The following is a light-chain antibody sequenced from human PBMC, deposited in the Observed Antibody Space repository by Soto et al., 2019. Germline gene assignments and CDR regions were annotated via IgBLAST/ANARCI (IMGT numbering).Light chain of an antibody. Sequence: DIQMTQSPSTLSASVGDRVTITCRASQNINTWLAWYQQKPGKAPNLLIYKASSLESGFPPRFSDSGSGTEFTLIISSLQPDDFATYYCQQYYSKSGTFGQGTKVEIK. V-gene: IGKV1-5*03. CDR3: QQYYSKSGT. CDR1: QNINTW. CDR2: KAS. J-gene: IGKJ1*01.